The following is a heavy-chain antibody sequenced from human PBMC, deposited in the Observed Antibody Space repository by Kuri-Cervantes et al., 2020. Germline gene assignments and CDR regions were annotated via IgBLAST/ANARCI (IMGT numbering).Heavy chain of an antibody. Sequence: GGSLRLSCAASGFTFSSYWMRWVRQAPGKGLVWVSRINSDGSSTSYADSVKGRFTTSRDNAKNSLYLQMNSLRAEDTALYYCAKDNGVGQWLVVGFDIWGQGTMVTVSS. V-gene: IGHV3-74*01. CDR3: AKDNGVGQWLVVGFDI. J-gene: IGHJ3*02. CDR2: INSDGSST. CDR1: GFTFSSYW. D-gene: IGHD6-19*01.